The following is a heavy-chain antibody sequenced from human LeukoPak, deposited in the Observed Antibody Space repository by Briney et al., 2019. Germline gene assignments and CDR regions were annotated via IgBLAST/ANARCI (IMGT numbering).Heavy chain of an antibody. CDR2: ISGSGGST. CDR3: EKAGGVGSFDD. J-gene: IGHJ4*01. CDR1: GFTFSSYA. V-gene: IGHV3-23*01. D-gene: IGHD1-26*01. Sequence: GGSLRLSCAASGFTFSSYAMSWVRQAPGKGLEWVSAISGSGGSTYYADSVKGRFTISRDNSKNTLYLQMNSLRADDTAVYYCEKAGGVGSFDDWGQGTPVTVSS.